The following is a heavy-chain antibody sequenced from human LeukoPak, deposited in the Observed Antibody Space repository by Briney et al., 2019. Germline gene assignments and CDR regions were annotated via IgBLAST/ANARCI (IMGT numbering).Heavy chain of an antibody. V-gene: IGHV5-51*01. D-gene: IGHD3-10*01. CDR2: IYPGDSDT. CDR1: GYNFSTYW. J-gene: IGHJ5*02. CDR3: ARLGDYGSGSYVHNWFDP. Sequence: GESLKISCQGSGYNFSTYWIAWVRQVPGKGLEWMGIIYPGDSDTRYSPSFQGQVTISADKSISTAYLQWSSLKASDTAMYYCARLGDYGSGSYVHNWFDPWGQGTLVTVSS.